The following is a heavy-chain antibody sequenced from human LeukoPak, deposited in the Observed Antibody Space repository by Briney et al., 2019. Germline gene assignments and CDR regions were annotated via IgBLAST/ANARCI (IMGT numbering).Heavy chain of an antibody. CDR2: IYYSGST. V-gene: IGHV4-59*08. Sequence: SETLSLTCTVSGGSISNYYWSWIRQPPGKGLEWIGYIYYSGSTNYNPSLRSRVTISVDTSKNQFSLKLSSVTAADTAVYYCARGSSNYIRSSFDYWGQGTLVTVSS. CDR1: GGSISNYY. D-gene: IGHD2/OR15-2a*01. CDR3: ARGSSNYIRSSFDY. J-gene: IGHJ4*02.